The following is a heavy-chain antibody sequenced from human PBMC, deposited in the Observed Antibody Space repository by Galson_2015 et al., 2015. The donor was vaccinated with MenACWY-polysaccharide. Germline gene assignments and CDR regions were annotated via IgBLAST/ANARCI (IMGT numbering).Heavy chain of an antibody. Sequence: SVKVSCKASGYTFTVYYMHWVRQAPGQGLEWMGWINPNSGGTNYAQKFQGRVTMTRDTSISTAYMELSRLRSDDTAVYYCARAYVATVTTDYFDYWGQGTLVTVSS. CDR2: INPNSGGT. D-gene: IGHD4-17*01. V-gene: IGHV1-2*02. CDR3: ARAYVATVTTDYFDY. J-gene: IGHJ4*02. CDR1: GYTFTVYY.